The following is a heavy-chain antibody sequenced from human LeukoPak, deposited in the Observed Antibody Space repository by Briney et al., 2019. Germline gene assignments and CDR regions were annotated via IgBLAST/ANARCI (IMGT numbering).Heavy chain of an antibody. CDR3: ARGDYGSPFCDY. V-gene: IGHV4-59*01. D-gene: IGHD3-10*01. J-gene: IGHJ4*02. CDR2: IYYSGST. Sequence: SETLSLTCTVSGGSMDKYYWSWIRQPPGKGLEWIGYIYYSGSTNYNPSLKSRVTISVDTSKNQFSLKLSSVTAADTAVYYCARGDYGSPFCDYWGQGTLVTVSS. CDR1: GGSMDKYY.